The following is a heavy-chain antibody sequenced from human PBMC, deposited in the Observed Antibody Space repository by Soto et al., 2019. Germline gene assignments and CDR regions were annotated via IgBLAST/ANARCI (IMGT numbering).Heavy chain of an antibody. J-gene: IGHJ3*02. D-gene: IGHD6-19*01. CDR3: GRDRGRSSGWFGDAFDM. Sequence: GASVKVSCKASGYSLTGYYLHWVRQAPGQGLEWMGWINPNSGGTNYAQKFQGRVTMTRDTSINTAYMDLSRLTSDDTAVYYCGRDRGRSSGWFGDAFDMWGQGTVVTVSS. CDR1: GYSLTGYY. CDR2: INPNSGGT. V-gene: IGHV1-2*02.